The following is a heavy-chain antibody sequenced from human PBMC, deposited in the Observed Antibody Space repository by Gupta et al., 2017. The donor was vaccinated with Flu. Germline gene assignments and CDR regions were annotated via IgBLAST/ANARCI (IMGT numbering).Heavy chain of an antibody. V-gene: IGHV1-8*01. CDR3: ASQDYDILTGYEDDYYYYGMDV. J-gene: IGHJ6*02. CDR2: MNPNSGNT. CDR1: GYTFTSYD. Sequence: QVQLVQSGAEVKKPGASVKVSCKASGYTFTSYDINWVRQATGQGLEWMGWMNPNSGNTGYAQKFQGRVTMTRNTSISTAYMELSSLRSEDTAVYYCASQDYDILTGYEDDYYYYGMDVWGQGTTVTVSS. D-gene: IGHD3-9*01.